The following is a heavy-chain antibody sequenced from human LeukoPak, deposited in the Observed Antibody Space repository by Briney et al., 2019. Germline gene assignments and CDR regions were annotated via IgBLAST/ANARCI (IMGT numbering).Heavy chain of an antibody. CDR1: GFTFSNYA. Sequence: GGSLRLSCGASGFTFSNYAMHWVRQAPGKGLEWVAVISYDGNSKYYADSVKGRFTISRDNSKNTLYLQMNILRPEDTSVYYCARGWGAKGPFDYWGQGTLVTVSS. V-gene: IGHV3-30-3*01. J-gene: IGHJ4*02. CDR3: ARGWGAKGPFDY. CDR2: ISYDGNSK. D-gene: IGHD1-26*01.